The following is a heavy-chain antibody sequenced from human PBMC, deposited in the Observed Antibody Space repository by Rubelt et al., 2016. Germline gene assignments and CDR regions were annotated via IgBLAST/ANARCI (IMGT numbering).Heavy chain of an antibody. CDR3: ATGYSSGWYVAY. Sequence: QVQLVQSGAEVKKPGASVKVSCKASGYTFTGYYMHWVRQAPGQGLEWMGWIKAGNGNTKYSQKFQGGVTSTRDTSASTAYMVLSSLRSEDTAIYYCATGYSSGWYVAYWGQGTLVTVSS. CDR1: GYTFTGYY. V-gene: IGHV1-3*01. CDR2: IKAGNGNT. D-gene: IGHD6-19*01. J-gene: IGHJ4*02.